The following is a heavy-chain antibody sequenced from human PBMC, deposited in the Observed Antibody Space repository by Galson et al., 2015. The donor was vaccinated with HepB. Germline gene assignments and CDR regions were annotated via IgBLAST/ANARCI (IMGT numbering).Heavy chain of an antibody. CDR2: IWYDGSNK. CDR1: GFTFSSYG. V-gene: IGHV3-33*06. CDR3: AKDPRRYCSSTSCYRPDY. D-gene: IGHD2-2*01. J-gene: IGHJ4*02. Sequence: SLRLSCAASGFTFSSYGMHWVRQAPGKGLEWVAVIWYDGSNKYYANSVKGRFTISRDNSKNTLYLQMNSLRAEDTAVYYCAKDPRRYCSSTSCYRPDYWGQGTLVTVSS.